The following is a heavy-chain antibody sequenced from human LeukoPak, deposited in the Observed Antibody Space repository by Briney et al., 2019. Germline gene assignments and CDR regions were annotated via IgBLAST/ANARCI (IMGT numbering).Heavy chain of an antibody. CDR3: ARDRLSGSYPGGSARYWFDP. J-gene: IGHJ5*02. D-gene: IGHD1-26*01. V-gene: IGHV3-30-3*01. Sequence: PGGSLRLSCSASGLTFSSLGMHWVRQAPGKGLEWVAVISYDGSNKYYADSVKGRFTISRDNSKNTLYLQMNSLRAEDTAVYYCARDRLSGSYPGGSARYWFDPWGQGTLVTVSS. CDR1: GLTFSSLG. CDR2: ISYDGSNK.